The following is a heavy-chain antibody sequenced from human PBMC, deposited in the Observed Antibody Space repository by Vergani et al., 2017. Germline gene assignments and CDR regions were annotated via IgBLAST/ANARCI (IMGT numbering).Heavy chain of an antibody. CDR1: GGTFSSYA. D-gene: IGHD6-19*01. J-gene: IGHJ5*02. CDR3: ARDFEVGVAGTVGAWFDP. V-gene: IGHV1-69*12. CDR2: IIPIFGTA. Sequence: QVQLVQSGAEVKKPGSSVKVSCKASGGTFSSYAISWVRQAPGQGLEWMGGIIPIFGTANYAQKVQGRVTITADEYTSTAYMELNSLRSEDTAVYYCARDFEVGVAGTVGAWFDPWGQGTLVTVSS.